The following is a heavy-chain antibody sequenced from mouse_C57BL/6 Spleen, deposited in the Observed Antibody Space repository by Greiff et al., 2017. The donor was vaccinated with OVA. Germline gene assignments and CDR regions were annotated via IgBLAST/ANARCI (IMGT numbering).Heavy chain of an antibody. Sequence: EVMLVESEGGLVQPGSSMKLSCTASGFTFSDYYMAWVRQVPEKGLEWVANINYDGSSTYYLDSLKSRFIISRDNAKNILYLQMSSLKSEDTATYYCARVDDDYYAMDYWGQGTSVTVSS. CDR2: INYDGSST. CDR3: ARVDDDYYAMDY. J-gene: IGHJ4*01. V-gene: IGHV5-16*01. CDR1: GFTFSDYY.